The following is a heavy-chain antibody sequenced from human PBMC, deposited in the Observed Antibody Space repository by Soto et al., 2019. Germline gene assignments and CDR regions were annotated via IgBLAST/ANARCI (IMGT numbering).Heavy chain of an antibody. V-gene: IGHV1-69*01. J-gene: IGHJ6*02. Sequence: QVQLVQSGAEVKKPGSSVKVSCKASGGTFGSYAISWVRQAPGQGLEWMGGIIPITATANYAQKFQGRVTITADESTITASMQLSSLRSEDTAVYYCARSQGSSTSLEIYYYYYYGMDVWGQGTTVTVSS. D-gene: IGHD2-2*01. CDR3: ARSQGSSTSLEIYYYYYYGMDV. CDR1: GGTFGSYA. CDR2: IIPITATA.